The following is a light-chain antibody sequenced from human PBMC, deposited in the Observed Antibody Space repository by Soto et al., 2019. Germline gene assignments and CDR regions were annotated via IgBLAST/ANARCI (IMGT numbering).Light chain of an antibody. V-gene: IGLV2-14*01. Sequence: QSVLTQPASVSGSPGQSITISCTGTSSDVGGYNYVSWYQQHPGKAPKLMIYDVSNRPSGVSNRFSGSKSGNTASLTISGLQAEYEAEYYCSSYTSSSTQVFGTGTKVTVL. CDR3: SSYTSSSTQV. J-gene: IGLJ1*01. CDR1: SSDVGGYNY. CDR2: DVS.